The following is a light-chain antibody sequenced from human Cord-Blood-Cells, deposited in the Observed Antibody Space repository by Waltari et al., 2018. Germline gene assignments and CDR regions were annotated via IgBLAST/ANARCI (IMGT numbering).Light chain of an antibody. V-gene: IGKV3-11*01. CDR1: QSVSSY. J-gene: IGKJ4*01. Sequence: EIVLPQSPATLSLSPGARATLSCRASQSVSSYLAWYQQKPGQAPRLRIYDASNRATGIPARFSGSGSGTDFTLTISSLEPEDFPVYYCQQRSNWPPLTFGGGTKVEIK. CDR3: QQRSNWPPLT. CDR2: DAS.